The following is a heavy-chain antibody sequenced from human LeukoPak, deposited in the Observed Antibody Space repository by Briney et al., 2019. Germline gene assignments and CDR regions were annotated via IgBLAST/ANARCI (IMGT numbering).Heavy chain of an antibody. V-gene: IGHV3-30*02. J-gene: IGHJ6*03. D-gene: IGHD5-18*01. CDR2: IRYDGSNN. CDR1: GFTFSNYG. CDR3: AKDAAYSYGHDYYYYYLDV. Sequence: PGGSLRLSCEASGFTFSNYGMQWVRQAPGKGLQWVAFIRYDGSNNYYADSVKGRFSISRDNSKNTLYLQMNSLRAEDTAVYYRAKDAAYSYGHDYYYYYLDVWGKGTTVTISS.